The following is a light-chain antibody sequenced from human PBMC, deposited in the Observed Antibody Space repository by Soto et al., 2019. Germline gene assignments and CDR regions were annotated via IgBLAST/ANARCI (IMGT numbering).Light chain of an antibody. CDR2: EVS. CDR1: SSNIGAGYD. V-gene: IGLV2-14*01. CDR3: SSYTSSSTGV. J-gene: IGLJ1*01. Sequence: QSVLTQPPSVSGAPGQRVTISCTGSSSNIGAGYDVHWYQQHPGKAPKLMIYEVSNRPSGVSNRFSGSKSGNTASLTISGLQAEDEADYYCSSYTSSSTGVFGTGTKVTVL.